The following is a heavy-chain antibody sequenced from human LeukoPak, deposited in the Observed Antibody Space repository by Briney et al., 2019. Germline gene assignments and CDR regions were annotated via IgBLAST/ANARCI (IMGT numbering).Heavy chain of an antibody. V-gene: IGHV3-53*01. CDR1: GFTVSSNY. CDR2: VYTGGST. J-gene: IGHJ4*02. CDR3: ARGLAAAGLYFDY. Sequence: GGSLRLSCAASGFTVSSNYMTWVRQAPGKGLEWVSVVYTGGSTYSADSVKGRFTISRDNSKNTLYLQMNSLRVEDTAVYYCARGLAAAGLYFDYWGQGTLVTVSS. D-gene: IGHD6-13*01.